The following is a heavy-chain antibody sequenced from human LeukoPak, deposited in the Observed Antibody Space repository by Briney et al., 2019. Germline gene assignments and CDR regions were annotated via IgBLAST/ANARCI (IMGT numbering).Heavy chain of an antibody. CDR2: IYYSGST. Sequence: SETLSLTCTVSGGSIIGSYWSWIRQPPGKGLEYIGYIYYSGSTNYNPSLRSRVTMSVDTSKNQFSLKMSSVTAADTAVYYCARDKYSGQLVFDYWGQGSLVVVSS. CDR1: GGSIIGSY. D-gene: IGHD6-6*01. V-gene: IGHV4-59*01. J-gene: IGHJ4*02. CDR3: ARDKYSGQLVFDY.